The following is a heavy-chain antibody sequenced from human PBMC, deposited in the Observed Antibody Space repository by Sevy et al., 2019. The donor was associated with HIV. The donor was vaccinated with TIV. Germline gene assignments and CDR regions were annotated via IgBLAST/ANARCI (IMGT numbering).Heavy chain of an antibody. J-gene: IGHJ5*01. CDR1: GFTFRSFS. V-gene: IGHV3-33*01. CDR3: ARDSAPVIVPTAGFDS. D-gene: IGHD1-1*01. CDR2: IWYDGRTK. Sequence: GGSLRLSCSASGFTFRSFSMHWVRQAPGKGLEWVAAIWYDGRTKQYADSVKGRFTISRDNSKSMLNLEMNSLRAEDTALYFCARDSAPVIVPTAGFDSWGQGTVVTVSS.